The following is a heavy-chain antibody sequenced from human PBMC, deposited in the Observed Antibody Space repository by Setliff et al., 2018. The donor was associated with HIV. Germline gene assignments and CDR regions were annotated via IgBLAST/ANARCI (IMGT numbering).Heavy chain of an antibody. J-gene: IGHJ4*02. Sequence: SETLSLTCAVYGGSFSGYSWSWIRQPPGKGLEWIGEINHSGSTNYNPSLKSRVTISVDTSKNQFSLKLSSVTAADTAVYYCARSRSSYYDILTGYRYYFDYWGQGTLVTVSS. CDR3: ARSRSSYYDILTGYRYYFDY. V-gene: IGHV4-34*01. D-gene: IGHD3-9*01. CDR1: GGSFSGYS. CDR2: INHSGST.